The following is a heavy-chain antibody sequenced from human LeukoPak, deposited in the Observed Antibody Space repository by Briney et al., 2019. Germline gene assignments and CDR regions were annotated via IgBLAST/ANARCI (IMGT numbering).Heavy chain of an antibody. CDR1: GYTFTSYD. CDR2: MNPNSGNT. J-gene: IGHJ6*03. D-gene: IGHD6-19*01. Sequence: ASVKVSCKASGYTFTSYDINWVRQATGQGLEWMGWMNPNSGNTGYAQKFQGRVTMTRNTSISTAYMELSSLRSEDTAVYYYAIGASGKFYYYYYYMAVWGKPTTVTAPS. CDR3: AIGASGKFYYYYYYMAV. V-gene: IGHV1-8*01.